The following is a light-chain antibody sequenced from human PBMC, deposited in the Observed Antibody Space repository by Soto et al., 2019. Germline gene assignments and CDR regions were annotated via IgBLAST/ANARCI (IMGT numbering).Light chain of an antibody. CDR2: EVY. CDR1: GSDLGDHRF. V-gene: IGLV2-14*01. J-gene: IGLJ2*01. CDR3: TSYTTKNTVV. Sequence: SVLTPPASVSGSPGQSVTISCTATGSDLGDHRFVSWYQHHPDKAPKLIIYEVYSRPSEISIRFSGSKSGNTASLTISGLQAEDEADYYCTSYTTKNTVVFGGGTKVTV.